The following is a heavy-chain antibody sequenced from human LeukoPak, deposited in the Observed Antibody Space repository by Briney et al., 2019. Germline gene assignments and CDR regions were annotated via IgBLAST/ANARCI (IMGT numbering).Heavy chain of an antibody. CDR2: ISDSGGNT. D-gene: IGHD3-3*01. CDR3: AREVEVYYDFWSGSRRYGMDV. Sequence: GGSLRLSCAASGFTFSSYAMSWVRQAPGKGLEWVSAISDSGGNTYYADSVKGRFTISRDNAKNSLYLQMNSLRAEDTAVYYCAREVEVYYDFWSGSRRYGMDVWGQGTTVTVSS. V-gene: IGHV3-23*01. J-gene: IGHJ6*02. CDR1: GFTFSSYA.